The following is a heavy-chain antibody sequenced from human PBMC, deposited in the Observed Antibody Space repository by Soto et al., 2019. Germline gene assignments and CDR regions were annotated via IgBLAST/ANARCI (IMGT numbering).Heavy chain of an antibody. Sequence: QVQLVQSGAELREPGASVKVSCKASGYTFTTYDINWLRQARGQGLQWMGWMNPDSGTTGYAQTFQGRVTLTRDTSMNTAYMELSRLTYEDTADSYCTRNRRETGDFDFWGQGTLVTVSS. CDR3: TRNRRETGDFDF. J-gene: IGHJ4*02. CDR2: MNPDSGTT. CDR1: GYTFTTYD. V-gene: IGHV1-8*01. D-gene: IGHD7-27*01.